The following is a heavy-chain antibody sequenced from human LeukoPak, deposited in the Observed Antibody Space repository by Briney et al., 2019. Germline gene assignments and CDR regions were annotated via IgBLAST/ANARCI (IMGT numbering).Heavy chain of an antibody. CDR2: IRSKAYGGTT. CDR3: TRDTLRVTYYGMDV. CDR1: GFTFGDYA. D-gene: IGHD4-4*01. V-gene: IGHV3-49*03. Sequence: GGSLRLSCTASGFTFGDYAMSWFRQAPGKGLEWVVFIRSKAYGGTTEYAASVTGRFTISRDDSKRIAYLQMTSLKNEDTAVYYCTRDTLRVTYYGMDVWGKGTKVTVSS. J-gene: IGHJ6*04.